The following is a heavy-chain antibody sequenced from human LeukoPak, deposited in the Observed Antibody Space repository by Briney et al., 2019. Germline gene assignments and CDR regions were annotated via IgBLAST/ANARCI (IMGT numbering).Heavy chain of an antibody. CDR2: ISGSGSGT. CDR3: AKGVAVASPYYFDY. Sequence: GGFLRLSCAASGFTFSSYAMSWVRQAPGKGLEWVSPISGSGSGTYYANSVKGRFTISRDNSKNTLYLQMNSLRAEDTAVYYCAKGVAVASPYYFDYWGQGTLVTVSS. J-gene: IGHJ4*02. V-gene: IGHV3-23*01. D-gene: IGHD6-19*01. CDR1: GFTFSSYA.